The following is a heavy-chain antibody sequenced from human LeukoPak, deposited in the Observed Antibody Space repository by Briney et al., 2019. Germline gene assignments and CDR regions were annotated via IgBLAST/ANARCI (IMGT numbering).Heavy chain of an antibody. J-gene: IGHJ5*01. Sequence: PSGTLSLTCRVYGGSFSGYYWSWIRQPPGKGLEWIGEVNYSGSINYKPSLKSRVIISVDTSKNQFSLKLKSVTAADTAVYYCASYRYGYRGMDSWGQGTQVTVSS. D-gene: IGHD5-12*01. V-gene: IGHV4-34*01. CDR1: GGSFSGYY. CDR2: VNYSGSI. CDR3: ASYRYGYRGMDS.